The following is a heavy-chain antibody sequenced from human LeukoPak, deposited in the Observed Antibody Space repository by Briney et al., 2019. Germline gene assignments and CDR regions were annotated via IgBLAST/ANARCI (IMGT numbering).Heavy chain of an antibody. D-gene: IGHD3-9*01. CDR3: ARQRYPDY. V-gene: IGHV3-7*01. Sequence: PGGSLRLSCAASGFTFSRYWMTWVRQAPGKGLEWVANIKEDGSENSYVESVKGRFTISRDNAKNSLYLQLNSLRAEDTAVYFCARQRYPDYRGQGTLVTVSS. CDR1: GFTFSRYW. J-gene: IGHJ4*02. CDR2: IKEDGSEN.